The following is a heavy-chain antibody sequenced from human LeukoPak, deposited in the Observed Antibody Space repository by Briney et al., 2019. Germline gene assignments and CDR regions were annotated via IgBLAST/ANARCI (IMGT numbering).Heavy chain of an antibody. Sequence: ASVKVSCKASGYTFTGYYTHWVRQAPGQGLEWMGWISAYNGNTNYAQKLQGRVTMTTDTSTSTAYMELRSLRSDDTAVYYCASGLPYSSSWYYDYWGQGTLVTVSS. J-gene: IGHJ4*02. CDR2: ISAYNGNT. V-gene: IGHV1-18*04. CDR1: GYTFTGYY. D-gene: IGHD6-13*01. CDR3: ASGLPYSSSWYYDY.